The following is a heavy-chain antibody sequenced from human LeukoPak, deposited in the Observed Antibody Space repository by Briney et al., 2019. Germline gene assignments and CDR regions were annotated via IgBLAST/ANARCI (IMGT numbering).Heavy chain of an antibody. CDR3: AIIYSGYNRAMGY. V-gene: IGHV3-30*02. CDR2: IRHDGSVK. CDR1: GFTFSTYG. D-gene: IGHD5-12*01. Sequence: GGSLRLSCAASGFTFSTYGMHWVRQAPGRGLEWVTFIRHDGSVKYYADSVRGRFTISRDNSKNTLYLQMNSLRAEDTAVYYCAIIYSGYNRAMGYWGQGTLVTVSS. J-gene: IGHJ4*02.